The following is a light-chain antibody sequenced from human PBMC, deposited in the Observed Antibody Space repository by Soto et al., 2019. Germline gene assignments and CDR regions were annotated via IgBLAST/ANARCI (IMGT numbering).Light chain of an antibody. CDR1: SGHSNYA. V-gene: IGLV4-69*01. CDR2: LNSDGSH. Sequence: QPVLTQSPSASASLGASVKLTCTLSSGHSNYAVAWHQQQPEKGPRYLMKLNSDGSHTKGDGIPHRFSGSSSGAERYLTISGLQSEDEADYYCQTWGNGRVVFGRGTKLTVL. J-gene: IGLJ2*01. CDR3: QTWGNGRVV.